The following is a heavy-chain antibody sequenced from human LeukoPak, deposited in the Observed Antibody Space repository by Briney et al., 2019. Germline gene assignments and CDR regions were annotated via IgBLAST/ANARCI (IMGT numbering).Heavy chain of an antibody. J-gene: IGHJ4*02. CDR3: ARFIAAPYYFDY. V-gene: IGHV3-7*01. Sequence: GGSLRLSCAASGFTFTNYWMSWVRQAPGKGLELVANIKQDRSEKYYVDSVKGRFTISRDNAKNSLYLQMNSLRAEDTAVYYCARFIAAPYYFDYWGRGTLVTVSS. CDR1: GFTFTNYW. D-gene: IGHD6-13*01. CDR2: IKQDRSEK.